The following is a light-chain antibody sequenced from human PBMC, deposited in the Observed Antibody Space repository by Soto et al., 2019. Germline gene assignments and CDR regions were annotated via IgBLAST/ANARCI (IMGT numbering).Light chain of an antibody. J-gene: IGLJ1*01. V-gene: IGLV2-8*01. CDR1: SSDVGGYNY. CDR2: EVS. Sequence: QSVLTQPASVSGSPGQSITISCTGTSSDVGGYNYVSWYQQHPGKAPKLMIYEVSERPSGVPDRFSGSKSGNTASLTVSGLQADDEADYYCSSYSRPNYHYVFGTGTKVTVL. CDR3: SSYSRPNYHYV.